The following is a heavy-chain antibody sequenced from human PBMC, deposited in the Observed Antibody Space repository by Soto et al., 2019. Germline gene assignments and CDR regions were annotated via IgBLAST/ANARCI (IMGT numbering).Heavy chain of an antibody. CDR1: GYTFTGYY. CDR3: ARGGTWMPSCGWDCSPLFQL. Sequence: QVKLVQSGAEVKKPGASVKVSCKASGYTFTGYYMHWVRQAPGQGLEWMGWITPNSGGTNYAQKFQVRVTMTMDTYISTAYMGLSRLRSDDTAVYYCARGGTWMPSCGWDCSPLFQLLGQGTLVTVSS. V-gene: IGHV1-2*02. CDR2: ITPNSGGT. J-gene: IGHJ1*01. D-gene: IGHD2-21*02.